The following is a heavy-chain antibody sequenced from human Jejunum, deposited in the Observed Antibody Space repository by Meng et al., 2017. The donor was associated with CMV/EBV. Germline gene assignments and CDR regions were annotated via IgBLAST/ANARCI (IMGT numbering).Heavy chain of an antibody. D-gene: IGHD6-19*01. J-gene: IGHJ6*02. CDR1: GYTFTDYY. CDR3: ATLPYSGLNYHYGIDV. CDR2: VDPEDGDI. Sequence: GYTFTDYYIHWVQQASGTGLEWMGLVDPEDGDILYAEKFQGRLTISADRSTNTAYMELSSLTSEDSAVYYCATLPYSGLNYHYGIDVWGQGTLVTVSS. V-gene: IGHV1-69-2*01.